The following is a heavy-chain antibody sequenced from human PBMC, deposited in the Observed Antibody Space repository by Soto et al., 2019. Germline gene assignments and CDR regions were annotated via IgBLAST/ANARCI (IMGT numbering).Heavy chain of an antibody. D-gene: IGHD1-26*01. J-gene: IGHJ4*02. Sequence: GASVKVSCKASGYTFTSYAMHWARQAPGQGLEWMGWINANNGGTNYAQKFQDRVTMTRDTSISTAYMELSRLRSDDTAVYYCARVSLVGATPAYFDYWGQGTLVTVSS. V-gene: IGHV1-2*02. CDR2: INANNGGT. CDR1: GYTFTSYA. CDR3: ARVSLVGATPAYFDY.